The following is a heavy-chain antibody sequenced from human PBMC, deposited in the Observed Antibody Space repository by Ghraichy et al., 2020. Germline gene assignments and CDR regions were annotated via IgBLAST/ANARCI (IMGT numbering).Heavy chain of an antibody. CDR1: GGSISSGDYY. D-gene: IGHD1-20*01. CDR3: ARFEYNWNVNDENWFDP. J-gene: IGHJ5*02. V-gene: IGHV4-30-4*01. Sequence: LSLTCTVSGGSISSGDYYWSWIRQPPGKGLEWIGYIYYSGSTYYNPSLKSRVTISVDTSKNQFSLKLSSVTAADTAVYYCARFEYNWNVNDENWFDPWGKGTLVTVSS. CDR2: IYYSGST.